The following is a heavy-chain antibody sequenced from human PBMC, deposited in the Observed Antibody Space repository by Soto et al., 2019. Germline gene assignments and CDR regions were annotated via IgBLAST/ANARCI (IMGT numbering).Heavy chain of an antibody. D-gene: IGHD5-12*01. CDR2: IYYSGST. CDR3: AAQGREDGYNKDPYYYYGMDV. Sequence: SETLSLTCTVSGGSISSSSYYWGWIRQPPGKGLEWIGSIYYSGSTYYNPSLKSRVTISVDTSKNQFSLKLSSVTAADTAVYYCAAQGREDGYNKDPYYYYGMDVWGQGTTVT. CDR1: GGSISSSSYY. V-gene: IGHV4-39*07. J-gene: IGHJ6*02.